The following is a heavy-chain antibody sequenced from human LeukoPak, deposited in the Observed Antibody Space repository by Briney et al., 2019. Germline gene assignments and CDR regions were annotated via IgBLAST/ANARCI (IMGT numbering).Heavy chain of an antibody. CDR2: INPNSGGT. J-gene: IGHJ4*02. V-gene: IGHV1-2*06. CDR1: GYTFTGYY. D-gene: IGHD1-1*01. Sequence: AASVEVSCKASGYTFTGYYMHWVRQAPGQGLEWMGRINPNSGGTNYAQKFQGRVTMTRDTSINTAYMELSRLRSDDTAVYYCARDPNWNANDYWGQGTLVTVSS. CDR3: ARDPNWNANDY.